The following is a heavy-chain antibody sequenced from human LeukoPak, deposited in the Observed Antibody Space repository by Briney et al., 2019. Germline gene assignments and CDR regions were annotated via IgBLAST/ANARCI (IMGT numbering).Heavy chain of an antibody. D-gene: IGHD6-19*01. CDR1: GFTFSNDG. CDR2: IRYDGSNK. CDR3: AKRDRMYTSGSYYFDY. V-gene: IGHV3-30*02. J-gene: IGHJ4*02. Sequence: GRSLRLSCAASGFTFSNDGMQWVRQAPGKGLEWVTFIRYDGSNKYYADPVKGRFTISRDNSKNTLYLQMNSLRAEDTAVYYCAKRDRMYTSGSYYFDYWGQGTLVTVSS.